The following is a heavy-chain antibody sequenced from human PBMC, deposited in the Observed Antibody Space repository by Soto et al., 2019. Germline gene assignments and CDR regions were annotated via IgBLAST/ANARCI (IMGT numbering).Heavy chain of an antibody. D-gene: IGHD3-10*01. CDR2: ITSSTRTT. V-gene: IGHV3-48*03. Sequence: DEQLVESGGGLVQSGGSLRLSCEASRFTLKSYEVNWVRQAPGKGLEWISYITSSTRTTYYADSVKGRFTISRDNARKSVYLQMNSLRVEDTAIYYCARGNTSIQGDLSHYNGLDVWGQGTTVTVSS. J-gene: IGHJ6*02. CDR1: RFTLKSYE. CDR3: ARGNTSIQGDLSHYNGLDV.